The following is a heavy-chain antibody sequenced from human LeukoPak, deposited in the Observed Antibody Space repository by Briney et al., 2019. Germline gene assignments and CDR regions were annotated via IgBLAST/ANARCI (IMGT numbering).Heavy chain of an antibody. D-gene: IGHD3-10*01. Sequence: GESLKISCQGSGYSFSTYWIGWVRQMPGKGLECMGVMYSGDSDTRLSPAFQGHVTMSADQSIGTAYLQWSSLKASDTAIYYCARWDGSSHFDHWGPGTLVTVSS. CDR2: MYSGDSDT. J-gene: IGHJ4*02. V-gene: IGHV5-51*01. CDR1: GYSFSTYW. CDR3: ARWDGSSHFDH.